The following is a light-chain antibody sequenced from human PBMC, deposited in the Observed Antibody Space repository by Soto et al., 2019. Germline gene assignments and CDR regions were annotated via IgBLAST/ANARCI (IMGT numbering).Light chain of an antibody. CDR3: QQYGSSGT. Sequence: VLTQSPGTLSLSPGESATLSCRASQTVSITYLTWYQQKPGQAPRLLIYGASSRATGIPDRFSGSGSGTDFTLTISRLEPEDFAVYYCQQYGSSGTFGQGTKVDIK. CDR1: QTVSITY. J-gene: IGKJ1*01. V-gene: IGKV3-20*01. CDR2: GAS.